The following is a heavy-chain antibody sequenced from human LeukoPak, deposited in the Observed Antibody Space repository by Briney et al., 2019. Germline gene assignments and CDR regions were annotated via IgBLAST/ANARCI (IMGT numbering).Heavy chain of an antibody. CDR3: ARGPDYGDYSNDAFDI. Sequence: PSETLSLTCTVSGGSISSDSYYWGWIRQPPVKGLEWIGSIYYSGSTYYNPSLQSRVTISVDTSKNQFSLKLTSVTAADTAVYYCARGPDYGDYSNDAFDIWGQGTMVTVSS. V-gene: IGHV4-39*07. J-gene: IGHJ3*02. CDR1: GGSISSDSYY. CDR2: IYYSGST. D-gene: IGHD4-17*01.